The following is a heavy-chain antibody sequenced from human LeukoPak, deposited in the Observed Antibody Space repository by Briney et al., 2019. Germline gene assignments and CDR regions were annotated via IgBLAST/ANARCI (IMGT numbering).Heavy chain of an antibody. V-gene: IGHV4-59*12. J-gene: IGHJ4*02. CDR3: ARDPVRYFDWLEYFDY. Sequence: SETLSLTCTVSGGSISSYYWSWIRQPPGKGLEWIGYIYYSGSTNYNPSLKSRVTISVDTSKNQFSLKLSSVTAADTAVYYCARDPVRYFDWLEYFDYWGQGTLVTVSS. CDR2: IYYSGST. CDR1: GGSISSYY. D-gene: IGHD3-9*01.